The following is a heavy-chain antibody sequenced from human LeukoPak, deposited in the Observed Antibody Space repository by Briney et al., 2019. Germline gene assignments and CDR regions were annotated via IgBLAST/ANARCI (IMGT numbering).Heavy chain of an antibody. Sequence: GGSLRLSCAASGFTFSSYAMSWVRQAPGKGLEWVSAISGSGGSTYYADSVKGRFTISRDNSKNTLYLQMDSLRAEDTAVYYCAKEHYDYVWGSYRFGSFDYWGQGTLVTVSS. CDR2: ISGSGGST. D-gene: IGHD3-16*02. J-gene: IGHJ4*02. V-gene: IGHV3-23*01. CDR3: AKEHYDYVWGSYRFGSFDY. CDR1: GFTFSSYA.